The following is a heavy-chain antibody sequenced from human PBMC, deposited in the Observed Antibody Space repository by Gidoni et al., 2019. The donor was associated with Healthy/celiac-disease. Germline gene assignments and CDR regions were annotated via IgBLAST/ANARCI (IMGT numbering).Heavy chain of an antibody. CDR1: GFTFSSYW. D-gene: IGHD3-22*01. V-gene: IGHV3-74*01. J-gene: IGHJ4*02. Sequence: EMQLVESGGGFVQPGGSRRLACEASGFTFSSYWLHWVRQAPGKGLVGVSRINSDGSITSYADSVKGLFTISRDNAKNTLYLHMNSLGADDTALYYCARGPDYYVSSGYFNYWGQGTLVTVSS. CDR2: INSDGSIT. CDR3: ARGPDYYVSSGYFNY.